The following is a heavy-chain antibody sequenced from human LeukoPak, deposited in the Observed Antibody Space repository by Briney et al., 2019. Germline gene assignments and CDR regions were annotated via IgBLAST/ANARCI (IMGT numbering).Heavy chain of an antibody. CDR3: AKFSSSWQKYFQH. J-gene: IGHJ1*01. D-gene: IGHD6-13*01. Sequence: GGSLRLSCAASGFTFSSYGMHWVRQAPGKGLEWVAFIRYDGSNKYYADSVMGRFTNSRDNSKNTLYLQMNSLRAEDTAVYYCAKFSSSWQKYFQHWGQGTLVTVSS. CDR1: GFTFSSYG. V-gene: IGHV3-30*02. CDR2: IRYDGSNK.